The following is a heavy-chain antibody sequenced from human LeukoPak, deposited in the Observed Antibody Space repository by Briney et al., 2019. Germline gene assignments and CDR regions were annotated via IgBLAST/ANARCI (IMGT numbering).Heavy chain of an antibody. CDR2: IRYDGSNK. Sequence: GGSLRLSCAASGFTFSSYGMHWGRQAPGKGLEWVAFIRYDGSNKYYADSVKGRFTISRDNSKNTLYLQMNSLRVEDTAVYYCARDQYYYDSSGYFYDFWGQGTLVTVSS. CDR3: ARDQYYYDSSGYFYDF. CDR1: GFTFSSYG. J-gene: IGHJ4*02. D-gene: IGHD3-22*01. V-gene: IGHV3-30*02.